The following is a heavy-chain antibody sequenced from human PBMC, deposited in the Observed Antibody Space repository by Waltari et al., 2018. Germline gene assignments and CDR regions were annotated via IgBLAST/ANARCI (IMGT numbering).Heavy chain of an antibody. D-gene: IGHD1-1*01. Sequence: QLVQSGTEVKKPGESLKISCKPSGYSFNNSWIGWRRQMPGKGLEWMGIVRPDNSDTRYSPSFRGQVTISADKSIIIAYRQWSSLKASDTAIYYCARHTEDDNGDDWGQGTLVTVSS. CDR3: ARHTEDDNGDD. J-gene: IGHJ4*02. V-gene: IGHV5-51*01. CDR2: VRPDNSDT. CDR1: GYSFNNSW.